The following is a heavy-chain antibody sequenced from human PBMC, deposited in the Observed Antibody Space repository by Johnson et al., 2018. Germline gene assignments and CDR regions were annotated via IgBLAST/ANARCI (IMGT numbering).Heavy chain of an antibody. CDR3: AKDRDLRVATIGLDP. CDR2: IYYSGST. Sequence: QVQLQESGPGLVKPSETLSLTCTVSGGSIRSYYWSWIRQPPGKGLEWIGFIYYSGSTNYNPSLKSRVTISVDTSKNQFSLKLRPVSAADTAVYYCAKDRDLRVATIGLDPWGQGTLVTVSS. J-gene: IGHJ5*02. V-gene: IGHV4-59*01. CDR1: GGSIRSYY. D-gene: IGHD5-12*01.